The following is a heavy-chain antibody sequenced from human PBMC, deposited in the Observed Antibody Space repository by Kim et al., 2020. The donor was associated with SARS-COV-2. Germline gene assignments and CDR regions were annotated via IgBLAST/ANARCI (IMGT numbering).Heavy chain of an antibody. V-gene: IGHV4-34*01. CDR3: ARPFYCSGGSCSGYYYYYMDV. D-gene: IGHD2-15*01. CDR1: GGSFSGYY. J-gene: IGHJ6*03. Sequence: SETLSLTCAVYGGSFSGYYWSWIRQPPGKGLEWIGEINHSGSTNYNPSLKSRVTISVDTSKNQFSLKLSSVTAADTAVYYCARPFYCSGGSCSGYYYYYMDVWGKGTTVTVSS. CDR2: INHSGST.